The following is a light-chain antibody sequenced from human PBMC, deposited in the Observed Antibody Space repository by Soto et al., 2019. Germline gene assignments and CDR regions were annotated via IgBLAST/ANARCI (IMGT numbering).Light chain of an antibody. CDR2: KAS. CDR1: QSISSW. J-gene: IGKJ2*01. CDR3: QQYNSYSRYT. V-gene: IGKV1-5*03. Sequence: DIQMTQSPSTLSASVGDRVTITCRASQSISSWLAWYQQKPGKAPKLLIYKASSLESGVPSRFSGSGSGTEFTLTISSLQPDDFATYYCQQYNSYSRYTFGQGTKVDSK.